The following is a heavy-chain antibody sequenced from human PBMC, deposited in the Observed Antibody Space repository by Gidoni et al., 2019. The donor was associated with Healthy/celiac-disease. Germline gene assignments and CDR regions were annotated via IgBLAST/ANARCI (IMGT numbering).Heavy chain of an antibody. Sequence: EVQLVESGGGLVQPGRSLRLSCAASGFTFDDYAIHWVRQAPGKGLEWVSGFSWNSGSIGYADSVKGRFTISRDNAKNSLYLQMNSLRAEDTALYYCATGPPRFRELLVDYWGQGTLVTVSS. CDR3: ATGPPRFRELLVDY. CDR1: GFTFDDYA. V-gene: IGHV3-9*01. J-gene: IGHJ4*02. CDR2: FSWNSGSI. D-gene: IGHD3-10*01.